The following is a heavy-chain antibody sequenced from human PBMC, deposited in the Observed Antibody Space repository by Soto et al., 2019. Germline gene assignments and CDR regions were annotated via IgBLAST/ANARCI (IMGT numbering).Heavy chain of an antibody. V-gene: IGHV4-34*01. CDR2: INHSGST. CDR1: GGSFSGYY. Sequence: PEETLSPTCAVYGGSFSGYYWSWIRQPPGKGLEWIGEINHSGSTNYNPSLKSRVTISVDTSKNQFSLKLSSVTAADTAVYYCARGVMITFGGVIVRRGYYFDYWGQGTLVTVSS. D-gene: IGHD3-16*02. J-gene: IGHJ4*02. CDR3: ARGVMITFGGVIVRRGYYFDY.